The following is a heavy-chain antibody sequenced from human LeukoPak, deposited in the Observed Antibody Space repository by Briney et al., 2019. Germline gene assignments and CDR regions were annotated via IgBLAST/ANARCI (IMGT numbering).Heavy chain of an antibody. J-gene: IGHJ4*02. CDR2: ISSSGSTI. Sequence: GGSLRLSCVASGIIFSDYYMTWIRQAPGKGLEWISYISSSGSTIYYADSVKGRFTISRDNAKNSLYLQMNSLRAEDTAVYYCAREVKGGYNYGLYDYWGQGTLVTVSS. V-gene: IGHV3-11*04. D-gene: IGHD5-18*01. CDR3: AREVKGGYNYGLYDY. CDR1: GIIFSDYY.